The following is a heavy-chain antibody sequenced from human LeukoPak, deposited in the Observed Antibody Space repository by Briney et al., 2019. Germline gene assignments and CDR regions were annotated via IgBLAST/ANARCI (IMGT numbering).Heavy chain of an antibody. CDR2: ISTSGTYT. Sequence: GGSLRLSCAASGFTFNSYAMSWVRQAPGKGLEWVSSISTSGTYTYYADSVKGRFTISRDSSKNTLYLQMNSLRAEDTAVYYWGKALRGGTGGGDYWGQGTLVTVSS. CDR1: GFTFNSYA. D-gene: IGHD3/OR15-3a*01. J-gene: IGHJ4*02. V-gene: IGHV3-23*01. CDR3: GKALRGGTGGGDY.